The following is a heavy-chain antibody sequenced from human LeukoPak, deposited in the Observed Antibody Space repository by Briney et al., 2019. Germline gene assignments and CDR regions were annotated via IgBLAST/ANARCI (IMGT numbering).Heavy chain of an antibody. CDR1: GFTFSSYG. CDR3: ARDWEQLGYFDY. J-gene: IGHJ4*02. D-gene: IGHD6-13*01. CDR2: IWYDGSNK. Sequence: GSLRLSCAASGFTFSSYGMHWVRQAPGKGLEWVAVIWYDGSNKYYADSVKGRFTISRDNSKNTLYLQMNSLRAEDTAVYYCARDWEQLGYFDYWGQGTLVTVSS. V-gene: IGHV3-33*01.